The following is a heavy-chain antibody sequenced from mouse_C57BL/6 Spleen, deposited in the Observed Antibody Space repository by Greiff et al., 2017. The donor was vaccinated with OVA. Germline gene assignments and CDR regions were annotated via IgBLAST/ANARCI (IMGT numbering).Heavy chain of an antibody. D-gene: IGHD1-1*01. CDR3: TTYYYGRDGAWFAY. Sequence: EVQLVESGGGLVQPGGSMKLSCVASGFTFSNYWMNWVRQSPEKGLEWVAQIRLKSDNYATHYAESVKGRFTISRDDSKSSVYLQMNNLRAEDTGIYYCTTYYYGRDGAWFAYWGQGTLVTVSA. CDR2: IRLKSDNYAT. J-gene: IGHJ3*01. V-gene: IGHV6-3*01. CDR1: GFTFSNYW.